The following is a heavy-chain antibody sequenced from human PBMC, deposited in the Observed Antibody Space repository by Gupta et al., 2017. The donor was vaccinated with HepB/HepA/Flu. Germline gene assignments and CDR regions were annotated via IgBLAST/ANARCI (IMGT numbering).Heavy chain of an antibody. Sequence: PGQGLEWMGGIIPIFGTANYAQKFQGRVTITADESTSTAYMELSSLRSEDTAVYYCARGSFPFLDIVVVPAAYVFDPWGQGTLVTVSS. V-gene: IGHV1-69*01. J-gene: IGHJ5*02. CDR3: ARGSFPFLDIVVVPAAYVFDP. CDR2: IIPIFGTA. D-gene: IGHD2-2*01.